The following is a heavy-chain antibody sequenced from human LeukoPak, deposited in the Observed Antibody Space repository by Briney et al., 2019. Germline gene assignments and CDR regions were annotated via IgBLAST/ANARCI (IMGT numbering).Heavy chain of an antibody. CDR3: AKRSDYGDYVPDY. CDR1: GFTFSTYA. J-gene: IGHJ4*02. CDR2: IRGSGGNT. D-gene: IGHD4-17*01. Sequence: PGGSLRLSCAASGFTFSTYAMSWVRQAPGKGLEWVSIIRGSGGNTYYADSVKGRFTISRDNSKNTLYLQMNSLRAEDTAVYYCAKRSDYGDYVPDYWGQGTLVTVSS. V-gene: IGHV3-23*01.